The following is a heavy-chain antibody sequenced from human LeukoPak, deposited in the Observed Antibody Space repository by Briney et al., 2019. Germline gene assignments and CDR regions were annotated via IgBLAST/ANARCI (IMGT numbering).Heavy chain of an antibody. CDR2: IGTAGDT. D-gene: IGHD6-13*01. CDR1: GFTFSSYA. Sequence: PGGSLRLSCAASGFTFSSYAMSWVRQAPGKGLEWVSAIGTAGDTYYPDSVKGRFTISRENAKNSLYLQMNSLRAGDTAVYYCAREAAAGTSAGGGVDYWGQGTLVTVSS. J-gene: IGHJ4*02. V-gene: IGHV3-13*01. CDR3: AREAAAGTSAGGGVDY.